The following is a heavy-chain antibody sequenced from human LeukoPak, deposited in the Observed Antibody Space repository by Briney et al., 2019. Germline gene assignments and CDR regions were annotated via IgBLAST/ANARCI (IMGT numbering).Heavy chain of an antibody. V-gene: IGHV4-59*11. CDR2: MYHSGST. D-gene: IGHD6-13*01. CDR3: ARGHSSSWYGNWFDP. CDR1: GGSISSHY. Sequence: SETLSLTCTVSGGSISSHYWSWIRQPPGKGLEWIGYMYHSGSTNYNPPLKSRVTISVDTSKNQFSLKLSSVTAADTAVYYCARGHSSSWYGNWFDPWGQGTLVTVSS. J-gene: IGHJ5*02.